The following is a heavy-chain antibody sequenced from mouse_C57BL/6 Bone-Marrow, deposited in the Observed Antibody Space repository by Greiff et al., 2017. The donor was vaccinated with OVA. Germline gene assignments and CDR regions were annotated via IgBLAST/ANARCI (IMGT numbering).Heavy chain of an antibody. CDR1: GYTFTSYW. CDR2: IYPSDSET. Sequence: QVQLQQPGAELVRPGSSVKLSCKASGYTFTSYWMDWVKQRPGQGLEWIGNIYPSDSETHYNQKFKDKATLTVDKYSSTAYMQLSSLTSEDSAVYYCAKGGYYGFAYWGQGTLVTVSA. J-gene: IGHJ3*01. D-gene: IGHD2-3*01. V-gene: IGHV1-61*01. CDR3: AKGGYYGFAY.